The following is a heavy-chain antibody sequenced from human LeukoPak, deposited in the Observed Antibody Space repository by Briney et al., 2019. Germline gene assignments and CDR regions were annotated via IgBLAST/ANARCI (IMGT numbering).Heavy chain of an antibody. CDR2: ISSSSSYI. Sequence: PGGSLRLSCAASGFTFSSYSMNWVRQAPGKGLEWVSSISSSSSYIYYADSVKGRFTIPRDNAKNSLYLQMNSLRAEDTAVYYCASTVTTLFDYWGQGTLVTVSS. CDR3: ASTVTTLFDY. J-gene: IGHJ4*02. V-gene: IGHV3-21*01. D-gene: IGHD4-11*01. CDR1: GFTFSSYS.